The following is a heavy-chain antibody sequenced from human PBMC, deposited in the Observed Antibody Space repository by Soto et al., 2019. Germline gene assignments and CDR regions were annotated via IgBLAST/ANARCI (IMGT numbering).Heavy chain of an antibody. CDR2: IIPIFGTA. Sequence: GASVKVSCKASGGTFSSYAISWVRQAPGQGLEWMGGIIPIFGTANYAQKFQGRVTITADESTSTAYMGLSSLRSEDTAVYYCARDPSSSSVSDAFDIWGQGTMVTVSS. CDR1: GGTFSSYA. J-gene: IGHJ3*02. D-gene: IGHD6-6*01. V-gene: IGHV1-69*13. CDR3: ARDPSSSSVSDAFDI.